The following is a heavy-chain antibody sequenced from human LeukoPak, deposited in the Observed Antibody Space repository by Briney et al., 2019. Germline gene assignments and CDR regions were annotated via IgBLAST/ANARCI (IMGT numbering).Heavy chain of an antibody. CDR2: ISGYNGNT. D-gene: IGHD4-23*01. CDR3: ARHKDYGGKFWFDY. J-gene: IGHJ4*02. Sequence: ASVKVSCKASGYTFTSYGITWVRQAPGQGLEWMGWISGYNGNTNYAQKFQGRVTMTTDTSTSTVYMELRSLRSDDTAVYYCARHKDYGGKFWFDYWGQGTLVTVSS. V-gene: IGHV1-18*01. CDR1: GYTFTSYG.